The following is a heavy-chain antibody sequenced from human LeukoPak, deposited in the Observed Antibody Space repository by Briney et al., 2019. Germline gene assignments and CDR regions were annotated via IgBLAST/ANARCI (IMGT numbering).Heavy chain of an antibody. D-gene: IGHD3-10*01. J-gene: IGHJ5*02. CDR3: ARGGYYGSGNDFRFDP. Sequence: PWETLSLTCTVSGGSISSYYWSWIRQSPGKGLECIGYIHYTGSTNYNPSLKSRVNISVETSKDQFSLKLKSVAAADTAVYYCARGGYYGSGNDFRFDPWGQGTLVTVSS. CDR1: GGSISSYY. CDR2: IHYTGST. V-gene: IGHV4-59*01.